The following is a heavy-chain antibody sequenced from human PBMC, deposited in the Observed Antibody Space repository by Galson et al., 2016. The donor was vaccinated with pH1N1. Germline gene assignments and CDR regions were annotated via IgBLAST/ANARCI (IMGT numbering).Heavy chain of an antibody. Sequence: SLRLSCAASGFTLSDYYMNWIRETPERGLEWLSSIGSSGNVAYADSVKGRFTISRDNAQNSLLLKMDSLRVDATALYYCAREWGIGAAGPLDSWGQGALVIVSS. CDR3: AREWGIGAAGPLDS. CDR2: IGSSGNV. J-gene: IGHJ4*02. CDR1: GFTLSDYY. V-gene: IGHV3-11*01. D-gene: IGHD6-13*01.